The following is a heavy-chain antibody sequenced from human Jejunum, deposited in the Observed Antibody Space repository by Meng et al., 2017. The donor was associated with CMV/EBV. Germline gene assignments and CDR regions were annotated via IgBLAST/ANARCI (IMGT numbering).Heavy chain of an antibody. CDR2: INHSGST. CDR3: AVGYGSGSNNWFDP. D-gene: IGHD3-10*01. V-gene: IGHV4-34*01. Sequence: QGQLQQWGAGLLNPSEPLSLTCAVNGGSFSGYYWNWIRQPPGKGLEWIGEINHSGSTNYNPSLKSRVTISVDTSKNQFSLKLSSVTAADTAVYYCAVGYGSGSNNWFDPWGQGTLVTVSS. J-gene: IGHJ5*02. CDR1: GGSFSGYY.